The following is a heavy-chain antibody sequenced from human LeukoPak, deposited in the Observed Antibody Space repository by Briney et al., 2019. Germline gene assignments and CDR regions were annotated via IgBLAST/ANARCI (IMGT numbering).Heavy chain of an antibody. J-gene: IGHJ4*01. CDR3: ARDFYDSRVQ. D-gene: IGHD3-22*01. Sequence: SETLSLTCTVSGGFISSHYWNWIRQPPGKGLEWIGYIYNSVSTNYNPSLNTRVTISVDTSKNQFSLKRSSVTAAGTAAYYCARDFYDSRVQWGQGTLVTVSS. CDR1: GGFISSHY. CDR2: IYNSVST. V-gene: IGHV4-59*11.